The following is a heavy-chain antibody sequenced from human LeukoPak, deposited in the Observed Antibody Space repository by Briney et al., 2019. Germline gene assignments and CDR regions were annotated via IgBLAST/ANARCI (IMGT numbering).Heavy chain of an antibody. CDR1: GFTFSSYA. V-gene: IGHV3-23*01. CDR3: ANGGIVGATTGGDIDY. Sequence: ASLRLSCAASGFTFSSYAMSWVRQAPGKGLEWVSAISGSGGSTYYADSVKGRFTISRDNSKNTLYLQMNSLRAEDTAVYYCANGGIVGATTGGDIDYWGQGTLVTVSS. J-gene: IGHJ4*02. CDR2: ISGSGGST. D-gene: IGHD1-26*01.